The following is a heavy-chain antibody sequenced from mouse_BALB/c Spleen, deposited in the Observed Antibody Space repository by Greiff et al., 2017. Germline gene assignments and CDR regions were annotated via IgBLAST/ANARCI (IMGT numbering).Heavy chain of an antibody. V-gene: IGHV1-87*01. D-gene: IGHD1-1*01. CDR2: IYPGDGDT. CDR3: ATYYGSSYDYAMDY. CDR1: GYTFTSYW. Sequence: VQLQQSGAELARPGASVKLSCKASGYTFTSYWMQWVKQRPGQGLEWIGAIYPGDGDTRYTQKFKGKATLTADKSSSTAYMQLSSLASEDSAVYYCATYYGSSYDYAMDYWGQGTSVTVSS. J-gene: IGHJ4*01.